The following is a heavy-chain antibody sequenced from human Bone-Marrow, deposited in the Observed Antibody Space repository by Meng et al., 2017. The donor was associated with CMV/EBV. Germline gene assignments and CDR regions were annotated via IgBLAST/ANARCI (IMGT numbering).Heavy chain of an antibody. CDR2: ISHDERNR. J-gene: IGHJ2*01. CDR1: GFTFRSYG. V-gene: IGHV3-30*18. CDR3: AKSSGWYGWYFDL. Sequence: CPALGFTFRSYGMHWVRQSPNKRLEWVAIISHDERNRYYAESVKGRFTISRDNSKDTLFLQMDSLRPEDTALYYCAKSSGWYGWYFDLWGRGTLVTVSS. D-gene: IGHD6-19*01.